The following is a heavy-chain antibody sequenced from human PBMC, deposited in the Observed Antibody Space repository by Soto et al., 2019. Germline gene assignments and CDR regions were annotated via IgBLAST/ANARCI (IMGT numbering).Heavy chain of an antibody. CDR1: GFTFSSYG. CDR3: ARVSGSGFGEPNLLLGYYYYGMDV. J-gene: IGHJ6*02. CDR2: IWYDGSNK. V-gene: IGHV3-33*01. Sequence: PGGSLRLSCAASGFTFSSYGMHWVRQAPGKGLEWVAVIWYDGSNKYYADSVKGRFTISRDNSKNTLYLQMNSLRAEDTAVYYCARVSGSGFGEPNLLLGYYYYGMDVWGQGTTVTVSS. D-gene: IGHD3-10*01.